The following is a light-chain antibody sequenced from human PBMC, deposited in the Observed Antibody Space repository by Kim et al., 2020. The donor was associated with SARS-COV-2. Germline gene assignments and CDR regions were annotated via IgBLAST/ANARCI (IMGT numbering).Light chain of an antibody. CDR3: CSYAGSYTFVV. CDR2: DVS. CDR1: RSCVEGCHY. V-gene: IGLV2-11*01. Sequence: SVTLSCTGTRSCVEGCHYVSWYQQHPGKAPKLMIYDVSKRPSGVPDRFSGSKSGNTASLTISGLQAEDEADYYCCSYAGSYTFVVFGGGTKVTVL. J-gene: IGLJ2*01.